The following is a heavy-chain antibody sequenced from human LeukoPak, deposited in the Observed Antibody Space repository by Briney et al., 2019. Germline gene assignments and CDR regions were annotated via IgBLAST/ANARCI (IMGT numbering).Heavy chain of an antibody. Sequence: PGGSLRLSCAASGFTFSSYGMHWVRQAPGKGLEWVAVIWYDGSNKYYADSVKGRFTISRDNSKNTLYLQMNSLRAEDTAVYYCARGRITMIVVAPFDYWGQGTLVTVSS. CDR1: GFTFSSYG. CDR3: ARGRITMIVVAPFDY. V-gene: IGHV3-33*01. J-gene: IGHJ4*02. CDR2: IWYDGSNK. D-gene: IGHD3-22*01.